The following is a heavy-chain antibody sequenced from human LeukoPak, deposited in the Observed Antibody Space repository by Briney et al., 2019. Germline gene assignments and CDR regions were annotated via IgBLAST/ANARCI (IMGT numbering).Heavy chain of an antibody. V-gene: IGHV4-59*01. D-gene: IGHD5-24*01. CDR2: IYHNGNS. Sequence: SETLSLTCSVFGDSFNEYYWNWVRQPPGKGLQWIGYIYHNGNSNYNPSLKGRLTISVDTAKNQFSLKLTSVTAADTAVYYCARNGGLQSHFDYWGQGALVTVSS. CDR3: ARNGGLQSHFDY. J-gene: IGHJ4*02. CDR1: GDSFNEYY.